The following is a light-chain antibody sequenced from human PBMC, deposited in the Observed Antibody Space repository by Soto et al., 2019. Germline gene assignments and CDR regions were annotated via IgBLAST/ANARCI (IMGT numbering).Light chain of an antibody. CDR3: QHYDAYSTWT. Sequence: DIHMTQSPSTLSGSVVDGVTITCRASQTISSWLAWYQQKPGKAPKLLIYKASTLESGVPSRFSGSGSGSEFTLTISSLQPDDFATYYCQHYDAYSTWTFGQGTKVDIK. CDR2: KAS. CDR1: QTISSW. J-gene: IGKJ1*01. V-gene: IGKV1-5*03.